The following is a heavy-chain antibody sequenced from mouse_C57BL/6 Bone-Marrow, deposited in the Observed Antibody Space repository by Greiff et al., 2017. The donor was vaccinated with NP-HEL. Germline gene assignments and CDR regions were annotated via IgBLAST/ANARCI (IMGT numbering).Heavy chain of an antibody. CDR3: ARWSGSSYGLGGFFDY. CDR1: GYTFTSYT. Sequence: VQLQQSGAELARPGASVKMSCKASGYTFTSYTMHWVKQRPGQGLEWIGYINPSSGYTKYNQKFKDKATLTADKSSSTAYMQLSSLTSEDSAVYYCARWSGSSYGLGGFFDYWGQGTTLTGSS. D-gene: IGHD1-1*01. V-gene: IGHV1-4*01. J-gene: IGHJ2*01. CDR2: INPSSGYT.